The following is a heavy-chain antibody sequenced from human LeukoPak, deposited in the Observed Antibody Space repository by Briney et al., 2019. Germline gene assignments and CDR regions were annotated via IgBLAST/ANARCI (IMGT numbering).Heavy chain of an antibody. V-gene: IGHV3-66*01. J-gene: IGHJ3*02. CDR3: ARDLIRDAFDI. Sequence: GGSLRLSCAASGFTVSSNYMSWVRQAPGKGLEWVSVIYSGGSTYYADSVKGRFAISRDNSKNTLYLQMNSLRAEDTAVYYCARDLIRDAFDIWGQGTMVTVSS. D-gene: IGHD4-17*01. CDR1: GFTVSSNY. CDR2: IYSGGST.